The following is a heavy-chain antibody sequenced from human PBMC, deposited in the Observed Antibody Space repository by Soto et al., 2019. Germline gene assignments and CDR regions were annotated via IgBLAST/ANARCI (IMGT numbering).Heavy chain of an antibody. CDR2: VYNSGST. CDR1: GGSITSYN. V-gene: IGHV4-59*01. CDR3: ARRAVVAVTGSLDNWLDP. Sequence: SETLSLTCTVSGGSITSYNWNWLRQPPGKALEWIGYVYNSGSTNYNPSLKSRVTISVDTSKNQFSLKVNSVTAAGTAVYYCARRAVVAVTGSLDNWLDPWGQGILVT. J-gene: IGHJ5*02. D-gene: IGHD2-21*01.